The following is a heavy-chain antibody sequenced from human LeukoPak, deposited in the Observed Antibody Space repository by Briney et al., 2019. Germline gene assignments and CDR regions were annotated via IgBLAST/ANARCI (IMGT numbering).Heavy chain of an antibody. CDR3: ARRGTAMAKNFDY. J-gene: IGHJ4*02. CDR2: INHSGST. D-gene: IGHD5-18*01. CDR1: GGSFSGYY. Sequence: SETLSLTCAVYGGSFSGYYWSWIRQPPGKGPEWIGEINHSGSTNYNPSLKSRVTISVDTSKNQFSLKLSSVTAADTAVYYCARRGTAMAKNFDYWGQGTLVTVSS. V-gene: IGHV4-34*01.